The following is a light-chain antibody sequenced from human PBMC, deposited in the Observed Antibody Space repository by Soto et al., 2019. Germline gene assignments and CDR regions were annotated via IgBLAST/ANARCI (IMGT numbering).Light chain of an antibody. J-gene: IGKJ1*01. CDR2: GAS. CDR1: QSVSSN. CDR3: QQYGSSRT. V-gene: IGKV3-20*01. Sequence: EIVMTQSPATLSVSPGERSTLSCRASQSVSSNLAWYQQKPGQAPRLLIYGASGRATGIPDRFSGSGSGTDFTLTISRLEPEDFAVYYCQQYGSSRTFGQGIKVDIK.